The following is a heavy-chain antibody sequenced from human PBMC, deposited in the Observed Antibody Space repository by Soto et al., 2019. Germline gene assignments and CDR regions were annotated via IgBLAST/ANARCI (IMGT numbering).Heavy chain of an antibody. CDR1: GFTFSSYA. CDR2: ISYDGSNK. V-gene: IGHV3-30-3*01. Sequence: GGSLRLSCAASGFTFSSYAMHWVRQAPGKGLEWVAVISYDGSNKYYADSVKGRFTISRDNSKNTLYLQMNSLRAEDTAVYYCARDPKGIAVAGHPEDYYYYGMDVWGQGTTVTVSS. CDR3: ARDPKGIAVAGHPEDYYYYGMDV. J-gene: IGHJ6*02. D-gene: IGHD6-19*01.